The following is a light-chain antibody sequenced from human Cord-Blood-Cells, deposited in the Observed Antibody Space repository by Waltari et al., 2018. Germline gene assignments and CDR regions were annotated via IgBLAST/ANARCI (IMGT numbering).Light chain of an antibody. J-gene: IGLJ1*01. CDR2: DDS. CDR3: QVWDGSSDHYV. Sequence: SYVLTQPPSVSVAPGKTARITCGGNNIGSKSVHWYQQKPGQAPVLVVYDDSDRPSGIPGRFSGSNSGNTATLTISRVEAGDEADYYCQVWDGSSDHYVFGTGTKVTVL. CDR1: NIGSKS. V-gene: IGLV3-21*03.